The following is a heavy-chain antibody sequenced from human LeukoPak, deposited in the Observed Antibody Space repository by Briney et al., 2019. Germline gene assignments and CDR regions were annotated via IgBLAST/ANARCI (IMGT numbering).Heavy chain of an antibody. D-gene: IGHD3-16*01. J-gene: IGHJ4*02. CDR2: FDPEDGET. CDR1: GYTLTELS. Sequence: ASVKVSCKVSGYTLTELSMHWVRQAPGKGLEWMGGFDPEDGETIYAQKFQGRVTMTEDTSTDTAYMELRSLRSDDTAVYYCARDLGGLLPLDYWGQGTLVTVSS. V-gene: IGHV1-24*01. CDR3: ARDLGGLLPLDY.